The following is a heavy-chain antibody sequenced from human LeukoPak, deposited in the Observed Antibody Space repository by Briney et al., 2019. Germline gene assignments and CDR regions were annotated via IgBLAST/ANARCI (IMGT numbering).Heavy chain of an antibody. CDR3: ASPSYYDRSSYYHFIAH. D-gene: IGHD3-22*01. V-gene: IGHV3-30*04. Sequence: GGSLRLSCAASGFTFTNYPIHWVRQAPGKGLEWVTVISYDGSTKYYADSVKGRFSISRDNSKNTQHLQMNNLRTEDTAVYYCASPSYYDRSSYYHFIAHWGRGTLVTVSS. J-gene: IGHJ4*02. CDR1: GFTFTNYP. CDR2: ISYDGSTK.